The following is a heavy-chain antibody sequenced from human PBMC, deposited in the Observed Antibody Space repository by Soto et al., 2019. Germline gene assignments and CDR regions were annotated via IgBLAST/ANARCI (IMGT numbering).Heavy chain of an antibody. V-gene: IGHV1-69*01. CDR1: GGTFSSYA. CDR2: IIPIFGTA. Sequence: QVQLVQSGAEVKKPGSLVKVSCKASGGTFSSYAISWVRQAPGQGLEWMGGIIPIFGTANYAQKFQGRVTITADESTSTAYMELSSLRSEDTAVYYCARVYSGSYHHLRYFDYWGQGTLVTVSS. J-gene: IGHJ4*02. CDR3: ARVYSGSYHHLRYFDY. D-gene: IGHD1-26*01.